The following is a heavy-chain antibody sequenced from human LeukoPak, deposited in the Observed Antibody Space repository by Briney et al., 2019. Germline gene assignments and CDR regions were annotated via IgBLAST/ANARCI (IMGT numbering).Heavy chain of an antibody. CDR2: ISGSGGST. Sequence: GGSLRLSCAASGFTFSSYAMSWVRQAPGKGLEWVSAISGSGGSTYYADSVKGRFTISRDNSKNTLYLQMNSLRAEDTAVYYCASGGDYVWGSYRYYVEIRMGYYFDYWGQGTLVTVSS. D-gene: IGHD3-16*02. J-gene: IGHJ4*02. CDR3: ASGGDYVWGSYRYYVEIRMGYYFDY. CDR1: GFTFSSYA. V-gene: IGHV3-23*01.